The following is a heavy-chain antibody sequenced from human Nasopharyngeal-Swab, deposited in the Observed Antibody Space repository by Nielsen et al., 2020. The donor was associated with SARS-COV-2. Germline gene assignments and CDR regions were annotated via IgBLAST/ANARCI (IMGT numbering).Heavy chain of an antibody. CDR1: GGSFSGYY. CDR2: INHMGST. J-gene: IGHJ4*02. V-gene: IGHV4-34*10. D-gene: IGHD2-15*01. CDR3: APLGYCSGSNCYSSSC. Sequence: SETLSLTCAVYGGSFSGYYWSWIRRPPGKGLEWIGEINHMGSTKYNPSLKKRITMSIDKSKNQFTLTLRSVNAADTAVYYCAPLGYCSGSNCYSSSCWGQGTLVTVSS.